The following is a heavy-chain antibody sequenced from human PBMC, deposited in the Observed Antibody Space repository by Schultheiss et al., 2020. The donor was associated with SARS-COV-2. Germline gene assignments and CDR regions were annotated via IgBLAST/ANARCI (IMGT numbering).Heavy chain of an antibody. Sequence: GGSLRLSCAASGFTFSSYGMHWVRQAPGKGLEWVSYISSSSSTIYYADSVKGRFTISRDNAKNSLYLQMNSLRAEDTAVYYCARSDSSSWNNWFDPWGQGTLVTVSS. V-gene: IGHV3-48*04. CDR2: ISSSSSTI. CDR1: GFTFSSYG. D-gene: IGHD6-13*01. J-gene: IGHJ5*02. CDR3: ARSDSSSWNNWFDP.